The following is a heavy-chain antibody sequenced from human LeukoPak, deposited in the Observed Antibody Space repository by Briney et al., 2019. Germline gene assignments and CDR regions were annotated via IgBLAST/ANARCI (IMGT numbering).Heavy chain of an antibody. CDR3: ARDLVVVGSSFSYGMDV. J-gene: IGHJ6*02. D-gene: IGHD2-15*01. CDR2: INQDGSDK. V-gene: IGHV3-7*01. Sequence: GGSLRLSCAASGFSISAYWMSWVRQAPGKGLEWVANINQDGSDKYSVDSVRGRFTISRDNAKNSLYLEMNSLRADDTAVYYCARDLVVVGSSFSYGMDVWGQGTTVTVSS. CDR1: GFSISAYW.